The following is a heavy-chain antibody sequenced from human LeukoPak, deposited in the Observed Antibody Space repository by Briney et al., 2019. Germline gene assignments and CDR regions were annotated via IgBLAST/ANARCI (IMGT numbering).Heavy chain of an antibody. Sequence: GGSLRLSCAPSGFTLSNFGMTWVPKAPGKGLEWVAMITQDGSEKNYVDSVKGRFTISRDNAKNSLYLQMNSLRAGDTAVYYCARGGGDCWGQGALVTVSS. CDR3: ARGGGDC. CDR1: GFTLSNFG. V-gene: IGHV3-7*01. D-gene: IGHD3-16*01. CDR2: ITQDGSEK. J-gene: IGHJ4*02.